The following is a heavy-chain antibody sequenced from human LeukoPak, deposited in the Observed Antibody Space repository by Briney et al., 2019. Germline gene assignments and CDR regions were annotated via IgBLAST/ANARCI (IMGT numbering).Heavy chain of an antibody. D-gene: IGHD6-19*01. CDR1: GYTFTSYA. J-gene: IGHJ4*02. CDR2: INAGNGNT. Sequence: GASVKVSCKASGYTFTSYAMHWVRQAPGQRLEWMGWINAGNGNTKYSQKFQGRVTMTRNTSISTAYMELSSLRSEDTAVYYCARGIRPAVADPDPEYWGQGTLVTVSS. CDR3: ARGIRPAVADPDPEY. V-gene: IGHV1-3*01.